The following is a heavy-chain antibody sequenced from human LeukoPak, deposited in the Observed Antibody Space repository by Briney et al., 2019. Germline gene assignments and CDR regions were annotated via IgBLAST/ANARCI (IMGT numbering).Heavy chain of an antibody. CDR3: ARDSCSSTSCLSIDDH. CDR2: INPSGGST. J-gene: IGHJ5*02. D-gene: IGHD2-2*01. CDR1: GYTFTSYY. Sequence: ASVKVSCKASGYTFTSYYMHWVRQAPGQGLEWMGIINPSGGSTSYAQKFQDRVTMTRDTSTSTVYMGLSSLRSEDTAVYYCARDSCSSTSCLSIDDHWGQGTLVTVSS. V-gene: IGHV1-46*01.